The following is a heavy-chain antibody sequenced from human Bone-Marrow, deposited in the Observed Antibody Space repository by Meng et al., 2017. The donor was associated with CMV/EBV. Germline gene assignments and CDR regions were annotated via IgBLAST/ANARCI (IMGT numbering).Heavy chain of an antibody. CDR3: ARGDIVVIPAAYDY. CDR1: GYSFTSHG. CDR2: ISAYNGNT. J-gene: IGHJ4*02. D-gene: IGHD2-2*01. V-gene: IGHV1-18*01. Sequence: ACGYSFTSHGMSWVRQAPGQGLEWLGWISAYNGNTNYAQKVQGRVTMTTDTSTSTAYMELRSLRSDDTAVYYCARGDIVVIPAAYDYWGQGTLVTVSS.